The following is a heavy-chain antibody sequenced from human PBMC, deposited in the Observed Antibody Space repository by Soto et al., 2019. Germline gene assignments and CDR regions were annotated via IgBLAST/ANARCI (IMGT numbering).Heavy chain of an antibody. CDR3: ASGCSSTSCYAEHYYYYYYMDV. V-gene: IGHV1-69*02. J-gene: IGHJ6*03. D-gene: IGHD2-2*01. CDR1: GGTFSSYT. Sequence: GASVKVSCKASGGTFSSYTISWVRQAPGQGLEWMGRIIPILGIANYAQKFQGRVTITADKSTSTAYMELSSLRSEDTAVYYCASGCSSTSCYAEHYYYYYYMDVWGKGTTVTVSS. CDR2: IIPILGIA.